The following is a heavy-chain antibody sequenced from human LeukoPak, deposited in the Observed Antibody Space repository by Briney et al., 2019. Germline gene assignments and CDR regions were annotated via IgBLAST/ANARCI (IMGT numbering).Heavy chain of an antibody. CDR1: GFTFSSFA. V-gene: IGHV3-30*01. Sequence: GGFLRLSCAASGFTFSSFAIHWVRQAPGKGLEWLAVISDNGRDRSYADSVEGRFTISRDNSKNTLYMEMNSLRGDDTAVYYCARAQGGASWNPYYYYLDVWGKGTTVTVSS. CDR2: ISDNGRDR. D-gene: IGHD2-21*01. CDR3: ARAQGGASWNPYYYYLDV. J-gene: IGHJ6*03.